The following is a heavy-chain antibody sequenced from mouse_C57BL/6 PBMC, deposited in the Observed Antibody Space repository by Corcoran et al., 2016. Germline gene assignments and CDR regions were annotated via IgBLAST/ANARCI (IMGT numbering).Heavy chain of an antibody. CDR3: ARIYYGDYVDY. V-gene: IGHV9-3*01. Sequence: QIQLVQSGPELKKPGETVKISCKASGYTFTTYGMSWVKQAPGKGLKWMGWINTYSGVPTYADDVKGRFAFSLETSASTAYLQINNLKNEDTATYFCARIYYGDYVDYWGQGTTITVSS. CDR1: GYTFTTYG. J-gene: IGHJ2*01. CDR2: INTYSGVP. D-gene: IGHD1-1*02.